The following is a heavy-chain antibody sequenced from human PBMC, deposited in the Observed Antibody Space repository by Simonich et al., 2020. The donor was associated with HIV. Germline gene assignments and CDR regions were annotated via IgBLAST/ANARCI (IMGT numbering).Heavy chain of an antibody. V-gene: IGHV4-34*01. CDR3: ARLTAGGLGEYFQH. CDR2: IKPSGST. D-gene: IGHD6-13*01. J-gene: IGHJ1*01. CDR1: GGSFSGNY. Sequence: QVQLQQWGAGLLKPSETLSLTCAVSGGSFSGNYWSWIRQPPGKGREWIGKIKPSGSTNYNPSRKSRVTISVDTSKNQFSLKLSSVTAADTAVYYCARLTAGGLGEYFQHWGQGTLVTVSS.